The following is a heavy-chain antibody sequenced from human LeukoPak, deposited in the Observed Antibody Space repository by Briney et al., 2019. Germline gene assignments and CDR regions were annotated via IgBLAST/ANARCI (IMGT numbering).Heavy chain of an antibody. CDR3: AKKASSGYYYAFDY. CDR1: GFTVSSNY. Sequence: GGSLRLSCAASGFTVSSNYMSWVRQAPGKGLEWVSVIYSGGSTYYADSVKGRFTISKDNSKNTLYLEMNSLSAEDTAVYYCAKKASSGYYYAFDYWGQGTLVTVSS. J-gene: IGHJ4*02. D-gene: IGHD3-22*01. CDR2: IYSGGST. V-gene: IGHV3-53*01.